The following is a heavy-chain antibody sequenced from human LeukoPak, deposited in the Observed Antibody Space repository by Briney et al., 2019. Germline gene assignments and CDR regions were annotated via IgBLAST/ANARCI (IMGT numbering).Heavy chain of an antibody. CDR1: GYTFTSYD. D-gene: IGHD3-22*01. CDR2: MNPNSGNT. V-gene: IGHV1-8*01. Sequence: ASVKVSCKASGYTFTSYDINWVRQATGQGLEWMGWMNPNSGNTGYAQKFQGRVTMTRNTSISTAYMELSSLRSEDTAVYYCARGNYYDSSGYNWFYPWGQGTLVTVSS. CDR3: ARGNYYDSSGYNWFYP. J-gene: IGHJ5*02.